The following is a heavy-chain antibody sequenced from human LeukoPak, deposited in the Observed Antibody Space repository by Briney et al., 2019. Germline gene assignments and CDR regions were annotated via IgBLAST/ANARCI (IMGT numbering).Heavy chain of an antibody. CDR1: GDSISNYF. D-gene: IGHD4/OR15-4a*01. CDR3: AATIKRDYGDTNLDF. CDR2: MHNGVHT. J-gene: IGHJ4*02. V-gene: IGHV4-59*01. Sequence: SETLSLTCTVPGDSISNYFWSWVRQPPGEGLEWIGYMHNGVHTNYNPSLKSRVTISGDTSKNQLSLKLTSVTAADTAVYYCAATIKRDYGDTNLDFWGQGTLVTVSS.